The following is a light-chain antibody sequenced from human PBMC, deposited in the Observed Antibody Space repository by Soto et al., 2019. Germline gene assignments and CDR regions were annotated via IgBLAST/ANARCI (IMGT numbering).Light chain of an antibody. V-gene: IGKV3-20*01. CDR1: QSVSSSY. CDR2: GAS. Sequence: EIVLTQSPGTLSLSPGERATLSCRASQSVSSSYLAWYQQKPGQAPRLLIYGASSRATGIPDRFSGSGSGTAFTLTISRLEPEDFALNYCQQYGSSPAFGGGTKVEIK. CDR3: QQYGSSPA. J-gene: IGKJ4*01.